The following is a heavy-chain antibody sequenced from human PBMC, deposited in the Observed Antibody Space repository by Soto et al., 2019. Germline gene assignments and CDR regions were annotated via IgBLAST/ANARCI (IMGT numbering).Heavy chain of an antibody. D-gene: IGHD3-22*01. J-gene: IGHJ5*02. CDR3: ARVGPWVPYYYDSSPYTFENWFDP. Sequence: QVQLQESGPGLVKASETLSLTSAVSGYSISSGYYWGWLRQPPGKGLEWIGSIYHGGSNYYKPSRSSRVTLSIDMTNNPVFLTLNSVTAADTAVYYCARVGPWVPYYYDSSPYTFENWFDPGGKGTLVTVSS. CDR1: GYSISSGYY. CDR2: IYHGGSN. V-gene: IGHV4-38-2*01.